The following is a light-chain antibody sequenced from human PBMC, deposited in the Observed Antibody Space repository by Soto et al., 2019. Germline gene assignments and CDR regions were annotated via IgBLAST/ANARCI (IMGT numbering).Light chain of an antibody. CDR1: QTISSW. CDR2: KAS. J-gene: IGKJ1*01. Sequence: DIQMTQSPSTLSGSVGDRVTITCRASQTISSWLAWYQQKPGKAPKLLIYKASTLKSGVPSRFSGSGSGTEFTLTISSLQPDDFATYYCQHYNSYSVAFGQGTRWIA. V-gene: IGKV1-5*03. CDR3: QHYNSYSVA.